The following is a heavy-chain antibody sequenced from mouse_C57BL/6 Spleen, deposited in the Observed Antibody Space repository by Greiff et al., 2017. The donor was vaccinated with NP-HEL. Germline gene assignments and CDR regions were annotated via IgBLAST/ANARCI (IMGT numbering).Heavy chain of an antibody. CDR3: ARANWDNFDY. CDR2: INPSSGYN. Sequence: QVQLQQSGAELARPGASVKMSCKASGYTFTSYTMHWVKQRPGPGLEWIGYINPSSGYNKYNQKFKDKATLTADKSSSTAYLQLSSLTSEDSAVYYCARANWDNFDYWGQGTTLTVSS. V-gene: IGHV1-4*01. CDR1: GYTFTSYT. J-gene: IGHJ2*01. D-gene: IGHD4-1*01.